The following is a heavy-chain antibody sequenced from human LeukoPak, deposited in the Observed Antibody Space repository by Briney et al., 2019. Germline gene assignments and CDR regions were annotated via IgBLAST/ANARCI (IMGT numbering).Heavy chain of an antibody. CDR3: ARELYYDSSGKYYFDY. D-gene: IGHD3-22*01. CDR1: GFTFDDYG. V-gene: IGHV3-20*04. CDR2: INWNGGST. Sequence: PGGSLRLSCAASGFTFDDYGMSWVRQAPGKGLEWVSGINWNGGSTGYADSVKGRFTISRDNAKNSLYLQMNSLRAEDTALYYCARELYYDSSGKYYFDYWGQGTLVTVSS. J-gene: IGHJ4*02.